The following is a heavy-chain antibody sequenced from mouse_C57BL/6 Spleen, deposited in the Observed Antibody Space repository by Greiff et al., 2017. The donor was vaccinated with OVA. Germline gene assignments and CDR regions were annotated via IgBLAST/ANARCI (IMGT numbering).Heavy chain of an antibody. V-gene: IGHV1-42*01. Sequence: EVQLQQSGPELVKPGASVQISCKASGYSFTGYYMNWVKQSPEKILEWIGEITPSTGGTTYNQKFKAKATLTVDKSSSTAYMQLKSLTSEDSAVYYCARSGNGRDFYYDYGGQGTTLTVAS. J-gene: IGHJ2*01. CDR2: ITPSTGGT. CDR1: GYSFTGYY. CDR3: ARSGNGRDFYYDY. D-gene: IGHD3-1*01.